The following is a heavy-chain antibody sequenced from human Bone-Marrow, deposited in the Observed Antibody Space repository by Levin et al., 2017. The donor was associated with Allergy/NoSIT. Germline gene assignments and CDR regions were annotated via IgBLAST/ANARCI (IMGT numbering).Heavy chain of an antibody. Sequence: GSLRLSCTVSGGSISSSSYYWGWIRQPPGKGLEWIGSIYYGGSTYFNPSLKSRVTISVDTSKNQFSLKLTSVTAADTAVYYCVRVLHCSGGTCYSGGRGYFDYWGQGTLVTVSS. CDR3: VRVLHCSGGTCYSGGRGYFDY. CDR2: IYYGGST. D-gene: IGHD2-15*01. CDR1: GGSISSSSYY. V-gene: IGHV4-39*07. J-gene: IGHJ4*02.